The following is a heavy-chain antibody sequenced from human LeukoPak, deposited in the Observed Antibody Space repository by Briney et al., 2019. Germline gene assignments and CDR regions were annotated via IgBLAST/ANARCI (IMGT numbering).Heavy chain of an antibody. D-gene: IGHD4-11*01. CDR1: GFTFSSYC. Sequence: GGSLRLSCAASGFTFSSYCMNWVRQAPGKGLEWVSSINSSGSYTDYADSVKGRFTISRDNAKNTLYLQMNSLRAEDTAVCYWARDLSSVTTSYYYYGMDVGGQGTTVTVSS. V-gene: IGHV3-21*01. CDR2: INSSGSYT. J-gene: IGHJ6*01. CDR3: ARDLSSVTTSYYYYGMDV.